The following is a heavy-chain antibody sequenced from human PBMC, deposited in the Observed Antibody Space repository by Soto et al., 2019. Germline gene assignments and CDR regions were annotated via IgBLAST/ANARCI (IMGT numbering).Heavy chain of an antibody. CDR2: ILSSGRT. J-gene: IGHJ6*02. V-gene: IGHV4-61*01. D-gene: IGHD2-15*01. CDR1: GESVSSGYYY. Sequence: QVQLQESGPGLVKPSETLSLTCSVSGESVSSGYYYWTWIRQPPGKGLEWIGSILSSGRTNYNPSLKSRVSMSVDTSKNHFSLRLTSVGAADTAIYFCARVVRCTRSGCYYLAMDVWGQGTTVTVFS. CDR3: ARVVRCTRSGCYYLAMDV.